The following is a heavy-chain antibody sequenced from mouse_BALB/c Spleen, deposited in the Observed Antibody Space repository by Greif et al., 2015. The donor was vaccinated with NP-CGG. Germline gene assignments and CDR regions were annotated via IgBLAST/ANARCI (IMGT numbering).Heavy chain of an antibody. Sequence: EVKLVESGGGLVQPGGSLRLSCATSGFTFSDFYMEWVRQPPGKRLEWIAASRNKANDYTTEYSASVKGRFIVSRDTSQSILYPQMNALRAEDTAIYYCARDYYGSSYWYFDVWGAGTTVTVSS. CDR3: ARDYYGSSYWYFDV. J-gene: IGHJ1*01. V-gene: IGHV7-1*02. D-gene: IGHD1-1*01. CDR2: SRNKANDYTT. CDR1: GFTFSDFY.